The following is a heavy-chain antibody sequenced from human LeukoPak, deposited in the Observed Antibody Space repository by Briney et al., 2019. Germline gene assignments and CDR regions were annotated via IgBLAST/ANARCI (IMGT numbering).Heavy chain of an antibody. CDR3: ARVFESPSCYDY. Sequence: ASVRVSCKASGYTLTGYYMHWVRQAPGQGLEWMGWINPNSGGTNYAQKFQGRVTMTRDTSISTAYMELSRLRSDDTAVYYCARVFESPSCYDYWGQGTLVSVSS. CDR1: GYTLTGYY. D-gene: IGHD2-2*01. V-gene: IGHV1-2*02. J-gene: IGHJ4*02. CDR2: INPNSGGT.